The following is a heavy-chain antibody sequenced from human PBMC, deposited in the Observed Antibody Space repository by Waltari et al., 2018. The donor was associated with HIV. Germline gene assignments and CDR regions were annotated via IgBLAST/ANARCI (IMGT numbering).Heavy chain of an antibody. V-gene: IGHV3-23*01. Sequence: EVQLLESGGGLVQPGGSLRISCAAPGFTFSNYAMIWVRQAPGKGLEWVSAISGSAVTTYYADPVKGRFTISRDNSKNTLYLQMNSLRADDTAVYYCAKDRAAVIIIPNFDYWGQGTLVTVSS. CDR3: AKDRAAVIIIPNFDY. CDR2: ISGSAVTT. D-gene: IGHD3-3*01. CDR1: GFTFSNYA. J-gene: IGHJ4*02.